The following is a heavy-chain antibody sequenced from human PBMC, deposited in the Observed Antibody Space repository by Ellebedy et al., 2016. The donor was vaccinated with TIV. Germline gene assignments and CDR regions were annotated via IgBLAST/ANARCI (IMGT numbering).Heavy chain of an antibody. CDR3: VPRMVVAFEY. D-gene: IGHD2-21*01. Sequence: GESLKISCSASGLTFRNYAMHWVRQAPGKGLEYVSAISNNGGSTYYADSVKGRFPISRDNSKNTLYLQMSSLTPEDTDVYYCVPRMVVAFEYWGQGTLVTVSS. V-gene: IGHV3-64D*09. CDR1: GLTFRNYA. CDR2: ISNNGGST. J-gene: IGHJ4*02.